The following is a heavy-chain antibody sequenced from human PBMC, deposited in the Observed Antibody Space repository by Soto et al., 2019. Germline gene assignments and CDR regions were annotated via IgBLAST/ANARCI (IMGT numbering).Heavy chain of an antibody. V-gene: IGHV4-39*01. CDR3: ARRATTVTYDAFDI. CDR2: IYYSGTA. Sequence: QLQLQESGPGLVKPSETLSLTCTVSGGSISSSSYYWGWIRQPPGKGREWIGSIYYSGTAPYTPSLMSRLTISVDRSKNQFSLNLSAVTAADTAVYYCARRATTVTYDAFDIWGQGTMVTVSS. J-gene: IGHJ3*02. D-gene: IGHD4-17*01. CDR1: GGSISSSSYY.